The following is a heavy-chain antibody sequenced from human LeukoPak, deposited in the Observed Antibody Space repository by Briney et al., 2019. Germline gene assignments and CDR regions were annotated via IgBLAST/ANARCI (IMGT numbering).Heavy chain of an antibody. CDR1: GGALSSGGYY. V-gene: IGHV4-31*03. Sequence: SQTLSLTCTVSGGALSSGGYYWSWIRQPPGKGLEWIGYIYYSGSTYYNPSLKSRVTISVDTSKTQFSLKLSSVTAADTAVYYCARSSPVGPAAAGTCFDYWGQGTLVTVSS. CDR2: IYYSGST. J-gene: IGHJ4*02. CDR3: ARSSPVGPAAAGTCFDY. D-gene: IGHD6-13*01.